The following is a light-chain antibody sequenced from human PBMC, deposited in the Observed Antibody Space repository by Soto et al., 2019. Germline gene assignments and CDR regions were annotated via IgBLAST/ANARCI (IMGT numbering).Light chain of an antibody. CDR1: NSDFGGYDY. Sequence: QSVLTQPASVSGSPGQSIAISCTATNSDFGGYDYVSWYQHHPDKAPKLIIYEVSNRPSGVSDRFSGSKSDNTASLTISGLQAEDEADYYCSSFTSTTTLLFGGGTKVTVL. V-gene: IGLV2-14*01. CDR3: SSFTSTTTLL. J-gene: IGLJ2*01. CDR2: EVS.